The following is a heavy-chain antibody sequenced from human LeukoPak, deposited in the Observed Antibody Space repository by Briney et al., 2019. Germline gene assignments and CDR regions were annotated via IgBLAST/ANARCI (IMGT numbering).Heavy chain of an antibody. V-gene: IGHV1-2*02. J-gene: IGHJ5*02. CDR1: GYTFTGYY. CDR2: INPNSGGT. Sequence: EASVKVSCKASGYTFTGYYMHWVRQAPGQGLEWMGWINPNSGGTNYAQKFQGRVTMTRDTSISTAYMELSRLRSDATAVYYCARAGYSSGWIDLNWFDPWGQGTLVTVSS. D-gene: IGHD6-19*01. CDR3: ARAGYSSGWIDLNWFDP.